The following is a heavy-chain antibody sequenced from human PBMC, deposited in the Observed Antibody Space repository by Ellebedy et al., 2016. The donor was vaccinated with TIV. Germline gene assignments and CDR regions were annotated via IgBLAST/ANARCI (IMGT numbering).Heavy chain of an antibody. CDR1: GLPLDHWN. CDR2: ISSNLHSI. Sequence: GESLKISCTGSGLPLDHWNMNWVRQAPGKGLEWVSSISSNLHSIHYRDSVKGRFTISRDNAKNSLSLQMDSLRAEDTAVYYCATDRGEGGLPSFFDSWGQGTQVTVST. CDR3: ATDRGEGGLPSFFDS. D-gene: IGHD3-10*01. V-gene: IGHV3-21*01. J-gene: IGHJ4*02.